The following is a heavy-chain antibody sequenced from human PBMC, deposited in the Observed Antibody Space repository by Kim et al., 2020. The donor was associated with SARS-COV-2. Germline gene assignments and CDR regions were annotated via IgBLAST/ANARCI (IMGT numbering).Heavy chain of an antibody. Sequence: KFQERVTITRDMSTSTAYMELGSLRSEDTAVYYCAAEGDYYGSGSDAFDIWGQGTMVTVSS. V-gene: IGHV1-58*01. CDR3: AAEGDYYGSGSDAFDI. J-gene: IGHJ3*02. D-gene: IGHD3-10*01.